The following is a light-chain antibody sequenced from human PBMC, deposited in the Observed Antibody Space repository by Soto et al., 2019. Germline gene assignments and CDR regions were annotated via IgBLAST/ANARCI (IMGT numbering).Light chain of an antibody. CDR1: QTISSW. Sequence: DIQMTQSPSTLSGSVGDRVTITCRASQTISSWLAWYQQKPGKAPKLLIYKASTLKSGVPSRFSGSGSGTEFTLTISSLQPDDSGSYYCQQYNSFSKTFGQGTKVDI. CDR3: QQYNSFSKT. CDR2: KAS. J-gene: IGKJ1*01. V-gene: IGKV1-5*03.